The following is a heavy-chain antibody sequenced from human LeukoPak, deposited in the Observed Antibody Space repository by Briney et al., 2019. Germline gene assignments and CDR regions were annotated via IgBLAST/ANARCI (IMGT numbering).Heavy chain of an antibody. V-gene: IGHV3-48*01. CDR2: ISSGNSAI. CDR1: GFTFSSYS. D-gene: IGHD3-10*01. J-gene: IGHJ4*02. CDR3: AAQSGSGSNYPDY. Sequence: PGGSLRLSCAASGFTFSSYSMNWVRQAPGKGLEWISYISSGNSAIYYADSVKGRFTISRDNAKNSLYLQTNSLRAEDTAVYYCAAQSGSGSNYPDYWGQGTLVTVSS.